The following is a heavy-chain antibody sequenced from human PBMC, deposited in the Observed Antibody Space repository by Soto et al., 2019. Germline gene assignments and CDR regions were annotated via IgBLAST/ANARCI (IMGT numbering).Heavy chain of an antibody. CDR1: GGSISSYY. V-gene: IGHV4-59*01. Sequence: QVQLQESGPGLVKHSETLYLTCTVSGGSISSYYWSWIRQPPGKGLEWIGYISYRGSTNYSPSLKSRVSISADTSKNQFSLKLSSVTAADTAVYYCARRIAAAGTSNYYGLDVWGQGTTVSVSS. CDR2: ISYRGST. D-gene: IGHD6-13*01. CDR3: ARRIAAAGTSNYYGLDV. J-gene: IGHJ6*02.